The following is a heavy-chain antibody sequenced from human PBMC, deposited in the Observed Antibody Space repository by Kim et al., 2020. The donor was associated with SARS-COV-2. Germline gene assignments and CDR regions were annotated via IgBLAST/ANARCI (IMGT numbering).Heavy chain of an antibody. CDR3: ARGASSSGYLGYYYYGMDV. D-gene: IGHD3-22*01. Sequence: GRFTISRDNAKNSLYLQMNSLRAEDTAVYYCARGASSSGYLGYYYYGMDVWGQGTTVTVSS. V-gene: IGHV3-11*06. J-gene: IGHJ6*02.